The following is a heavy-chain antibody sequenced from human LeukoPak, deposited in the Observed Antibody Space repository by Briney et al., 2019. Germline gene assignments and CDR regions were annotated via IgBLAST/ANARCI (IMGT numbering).Heavy chain of an antibody. CDR1: GYTFTSYY. CDR3: ASGEMATSLYYFDY. J-gene: IGHJ4*02. V-gene: IGHV1-2*02. Sequence: ASVKVSCKASGYTFTSYYMHWVRQAPGQGLEWMGWINPNSGGTNYAQKFQGRVTMTRDTSISTAYMELSRLRSDDTAVYYCASGEMATSLYYFDYWGQGTLVTVSS. CDR2: INPNSGGT. D-gene: IGHD5-24*01.